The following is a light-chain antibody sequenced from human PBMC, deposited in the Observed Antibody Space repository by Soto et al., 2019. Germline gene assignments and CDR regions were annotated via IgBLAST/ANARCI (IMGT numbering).Light chain of an antibody. V-gene: IGLV2-14*01. CDR1: SSDVGGYNY. Sequence: QSTLTQPASVSGSPGQSITISCTGTSSDVGGYNYVSWYQQHPGKAPKLMIYDVSNRPSGVSNRFSGSKSGNTASLTISGLQAEDEADYYCSSYTSSSNGGVFGTGTKVTVL. CDR2: DVS. J-gene: IGLJ1*01. CDR3: SSYTSSSNGGV.